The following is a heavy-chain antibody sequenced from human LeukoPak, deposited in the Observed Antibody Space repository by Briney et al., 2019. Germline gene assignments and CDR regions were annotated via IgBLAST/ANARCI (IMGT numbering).Heavy chain of an antibody. J-gene: IGHJ5*02. D-gene: IGHD6-13*01. CDR1: GDSISYFY. Sequence: SETLSLTCSVSGDSISYFYWSWIRQAAGKGLEWIGRISGSGSTNYNPSLKSRVTISVDTSKNQFSLKLSSVTAADTAVYYCARHCSSWYYYNSWWFDPWGQGTLVTVSS. V-gene: IGHV4-4*07. CDR3: ARHCSSWYYYNSWWFDP. CDR2: ISGSGST.